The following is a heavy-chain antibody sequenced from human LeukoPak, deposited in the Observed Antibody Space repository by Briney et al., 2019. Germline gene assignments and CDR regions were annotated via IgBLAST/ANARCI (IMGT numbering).Heavy chain of an antibody. D-gene: IGHD6-13*01. Sequence: GGSLRLSCAASGFTFSSYWMSWVRQAPGKGLEWVANIKQDGSEKYYVDSVKGRFTISRDNAKNSLYLQMNSLTAEDTAVYYCARGLLAGYSSSSDFDYWGQGTLVTVSS. J-gene: IGHJ4*02. V-gene: IGHV3-7*01. CDR2: IKQDGSEK. CDR1: GFTFSSYW. CDR3: ARGLLAGYSSSSDFDY.